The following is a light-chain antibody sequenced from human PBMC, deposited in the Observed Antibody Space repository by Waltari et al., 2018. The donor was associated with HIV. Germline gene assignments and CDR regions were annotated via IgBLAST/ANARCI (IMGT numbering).Light chain of an antibody. CDR2: GAS. CDR3: QQFGTSPRT. CDR1: QSVINNY. Sequence: IVLTQSPGTLSLSPGERAPLSCRARQSVINNYLAWYQQKPGQAPSLLIYGASSRATGIPDRFSGTGSGTDFTLSISRLEPEDFAVYYCQQFGTSPRTFGQGTKVEIK. V-gene: IGKV3-20*01. J-gene: IGKJ1*01.